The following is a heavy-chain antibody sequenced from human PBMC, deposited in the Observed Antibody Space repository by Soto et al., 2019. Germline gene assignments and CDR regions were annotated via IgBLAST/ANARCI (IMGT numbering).Heavy chain of an antibody. CDR3: AKYSAAYYFDY. V-gene: IGHV3-23*01. D-gene: IGHD2-15*01. J-gene: IGHJ4*02. CDR2: ISGSGGST. CDR1: GVTFSSYA. Sequence: GVLRLSCAASGVTFSSYAMSWVRQAPGKGLEWVSAISGSGGSTYYADSVKGRFTISRDNSKNTLYLQMNSLRAEDTAVYYCAKYSAAYYFDYWGQGTLVTVSS.